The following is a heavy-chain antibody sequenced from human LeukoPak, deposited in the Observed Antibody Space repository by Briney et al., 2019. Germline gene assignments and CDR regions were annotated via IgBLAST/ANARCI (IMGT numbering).Heavy chain of an antibody. D-gene: IGHD3-16*01. CDR2: IYYSGST. Sequence: SETLSLTCTVSGGSIGSYYWSWIRQPPGKGLEWIGYIYYSGSTNYNPSLKSRVTISVDTSKNQFSLKLSSVTAADTAVYYCARGDYDYAPLDYWGQGTLVTVSS. CDR3: ARGDYDYAPLDY. CDR1: GGSIGSYY. V-gene: IGHV4-59*01. J-gene: IGHJ4*02.